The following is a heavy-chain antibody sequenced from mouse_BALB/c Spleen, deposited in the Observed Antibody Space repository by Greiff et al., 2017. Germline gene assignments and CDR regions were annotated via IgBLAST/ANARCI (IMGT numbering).Heavy chain of an antibody. CDR1: GFTFNTYA. CDR3: VRQGGYYGPLDY. Sequence: EVKLMESGGGLVQPTGSLKLSCAASGFTFNTYAMNWVRQAPGKGLEWVARIRSKSNNYATYYADSVKNRFTISRDDSQSMLYLQMNNLKTEDTAMYYCVRQGGYYGPLDYWGQGTSVTVSS. CDR2: IRSKSNNYAT. J-gene: IGHJ4*01. D-gene: IGHD1-1*02. V-gene: IGHV10-1*02.